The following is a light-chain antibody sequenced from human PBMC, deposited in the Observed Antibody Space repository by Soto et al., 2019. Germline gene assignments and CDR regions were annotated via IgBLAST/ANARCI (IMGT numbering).Light chain of an antibody. CDR2: GAS. J-gene: IGKJ4*01. CDR1: QSVNSN. Sequence: EKVMTQSPAALSVSPGDRATLSCRASQSVNSNLAWYQRKPGQAPRLLLYGASTRATGIPARFSGSASGTEFTLTISSLQSEDSALYYCQQYNDWPLTFGGGTKVEIK. V-gene: IGKV3-15*01. CDR3: QQYNDWPLT.